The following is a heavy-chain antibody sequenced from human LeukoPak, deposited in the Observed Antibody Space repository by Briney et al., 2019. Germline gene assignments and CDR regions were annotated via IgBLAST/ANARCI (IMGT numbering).Heavy chain of an antibody. CDR1: GGSFSGYY. CDR3: ARHIQYYYDSSGYYQGWFDP. Sequence: PSETLSLTCAVYGGSFSGYYWSWIRQPPGKGLEWIGEINHSGSTNYNPSLKSRVTISVDASKNQFSLNLSSVTAADTAVYYCARHIQYYYDSSGYYQGWFDPWGQGTLVSVSS. D-gene: IGHD3-22*01. J-gene: IGHJ5*02. CDR2: INHSGST. V-gene: IGHV4-34*01.